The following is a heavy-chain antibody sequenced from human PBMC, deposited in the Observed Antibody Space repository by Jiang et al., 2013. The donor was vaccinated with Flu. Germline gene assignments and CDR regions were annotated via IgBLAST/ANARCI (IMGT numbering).Heavy chain of an antibody. J-gene: IGHJ5*02. Sequence: KPTQTLTLTCTFSGFSLTTTGVGVGWIRQPPGKALECLALIYWDDDKRYNPSLKNRLTISKDTSKNQVVLSMTNMDPEDTAIYYCAHRMMYSYSWDVGWFDPWGQGTLVTVSS. CDR2: IYWDDDK. CDR1: GFSLTTTGVG. CDR3: AHRMMYSYSWDVGWFDP. V-gene: IGHV2-5*06. D-gene: IGHD4-11*01.